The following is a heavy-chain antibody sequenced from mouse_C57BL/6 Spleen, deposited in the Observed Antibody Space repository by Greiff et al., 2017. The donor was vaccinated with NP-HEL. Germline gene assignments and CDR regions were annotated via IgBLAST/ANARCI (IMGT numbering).Heavy chain of an antibody. CDR2: IIPGSGGT. Sequence: VQLQQSGAELVRPGTSVKVSCKASGYAFTNYLIEWVKQRPGQGLEWIGVIIPGSGGTNYNEKFKGKATLTADKSSSTAYMQLSSLTSEYSAVYVCARNDGYYFWGQGTTLTVSS. V-gene: IGHV1-54*01. CDR3: ARNDGYYF. D-gene: IGHD2-3*01. J-gene: IGHJ2*01. CDR1: GYAFTNYL.